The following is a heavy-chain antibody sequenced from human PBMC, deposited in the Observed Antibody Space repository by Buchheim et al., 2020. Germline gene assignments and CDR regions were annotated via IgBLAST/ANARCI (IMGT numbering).Heavy chain of an antibody. CDR2: ISGSGGST. J-gene: IGHJ4*02. V-gene: IGHV3-23*01. Sequence: EVQLLESGGGLVQPGGSLRLSCAASGFTFSSYAMSWVRQAPGKGLEWVSAISGSGGSTYYADSGKGRFTISRDNSKNTLYLQMNSLRAEDTAVYYCAKGGDYYGSGSYSPHFDYWGQGTL. CDR1: GFTFSSYA. D-gene: IGHD3-10*01. CDR3: AKGGDYYGSGSYSPHFDY.